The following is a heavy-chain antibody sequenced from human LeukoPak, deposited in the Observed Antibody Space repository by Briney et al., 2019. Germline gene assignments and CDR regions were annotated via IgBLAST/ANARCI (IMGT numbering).Heavy chain of an antibody. Sequence: SETLSLTCTVSGGSISSYYWSWIRQPPGKGLEWIGYIYYSGSTNYNPSLKSRVTISVDTSKNQFSLKLSSVTAADTAVYYCARDQLNCGGDCYLFDYWGQGTLVTVSS. CDR1: GGSISSYY. CDR2: IYYSGST. J-gene: IGHJ4*02. D-gene: IGHD2-21*02. V-gene: IGHV4-59*12. CDR3: ARDQLNCGGDCYLFDY.